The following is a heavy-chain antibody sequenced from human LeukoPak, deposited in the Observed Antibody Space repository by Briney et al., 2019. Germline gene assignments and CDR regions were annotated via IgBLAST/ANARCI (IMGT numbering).Heavy chain of an antibody. J-gene: IGHJ4*02. V-gene: IGHV4-4*07. CDR2: IYTSGST. CDR3: ARERGGLNDYGDYRPGYYFDY. D-gene: IGHD4-17*01. Sequence: SETLSLTCTVSGGSISSYYWSWIRQPAGKGLEWIGRIYTSGSTNYNPSLKSRVTMSVDTSKNQFSLKLSSVTAADTAVYYCARERGGLNDYGDYRPGYYFDYWGQGTLVTVSS. CDR1: GGSISSYY.